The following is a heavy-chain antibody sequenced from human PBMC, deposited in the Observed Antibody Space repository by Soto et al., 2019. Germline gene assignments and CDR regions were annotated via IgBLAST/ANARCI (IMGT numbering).Heavy chain of an antibody. J-gene: IGHJ4*02. Sequence: QLQLQESGPGLVKPSETLSLTCTVSGGSISSSSYCWGWIRQPTGKGLEWIGSIYYSGSTYYNPSLKSRVTISVDTSKNQFSVQLSSVTAADTAVYYCSRLIKKGSGWKGPDSWGQGTLVTVSS. D-gene: IGHD3-22*01. CDR2: IYYSGST. CDR1: GGSISSSSYC. V-gene: IGHV4-39*01. CDR3: SRLIKKGSGWKGPDS.